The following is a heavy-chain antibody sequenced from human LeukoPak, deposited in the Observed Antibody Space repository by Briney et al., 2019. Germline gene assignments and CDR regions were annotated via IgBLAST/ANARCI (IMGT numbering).Heavy chain of an antibody. D-gene: IGHD5-24*01. J-gene: IGHJ4*02. CDR3: TRVGYIDEGIDY. CDR2: IKQDGSKK. Sequence: TGGSLRLSCVASGFPFSSYWMTRVRQAPGKGLEWVANIKQDGSKKSYVDSVKGRFTISRDNAKNSLYLQMNSLRAEDTAIYYCTRVGYIDEGIDYWGQGTLVTVSS. V-gene: IGHV3-7*04. CDR1: GFPFSSYW.